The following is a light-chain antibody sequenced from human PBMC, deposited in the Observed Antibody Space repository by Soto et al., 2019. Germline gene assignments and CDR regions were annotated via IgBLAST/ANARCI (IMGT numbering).Light chain of an antibody. Sequence: QSALTQPASVSGSPGQSITISCTATNIDVGEYNYVSWYQQHPGKAPKLIIYDVNNRPSGVSSRFSGSKSGYTASLTISGLLPEDAADYYCSSYTNTITLVVFGGGTKVTVL. CDR2: DVN. CDR1: NIDVGEYNY. J-gene: IGLJ2*01. CDR3: SSYTNTITLVV. V-gene: IGLV2-14*03.